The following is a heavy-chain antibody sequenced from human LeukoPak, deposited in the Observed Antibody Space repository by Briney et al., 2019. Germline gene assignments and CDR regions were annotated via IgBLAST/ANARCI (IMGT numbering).Heavy chain of an antibody. CDR3: ARSRTYPTGMDV. V-gene: IGHV1-2*02. Sequence: ASVKVSCKASGYTYTGYYIHWVRQAPGQGLEWMGWISPNTGGTNYAQKFQGRVTMTRDTSISSAYMELSRLRSDDRAVYYCARSRTYPTGMDVWGQGTTVTVSS. CDR1: GYTYTGYY. D-gene: IGHD2-8*01. CDR2: ISPNTGGT. J-gene: IGHJ6*02.